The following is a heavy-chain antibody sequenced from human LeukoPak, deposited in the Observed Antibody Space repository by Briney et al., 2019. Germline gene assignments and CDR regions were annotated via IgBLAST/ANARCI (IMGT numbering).Heavy chain of an antibody. Sequence: KPSETLSLTCIVSGYSISSGYYWGWIRQPPGKGLEWNGSIYHSGSTNYNPYLKSRVTISVDTSKNQFSLKLSSVTAADTAVYYCARQVTDAFDIWGQGTMVTVSS. CDR3: ARQVTDAFDI. CDR1: GYSISSGYY. V-gene: IGHV4-38-2*02. J-gene: IGHJ3*02. CDR2: IYHSGST. D-gene: IGHD2-21*02.